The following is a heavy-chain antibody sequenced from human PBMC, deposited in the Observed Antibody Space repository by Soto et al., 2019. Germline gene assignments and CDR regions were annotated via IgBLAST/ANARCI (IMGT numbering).Heavy chain of an antibody. Sequence: GASVKVSCKASGYTFTSYYMHWVRQAPGQGLEWMGIINPSGGSTSYAQKFQGRVTMTRDTSTSTVYLELSSLRSEDTAVYYCSSVFEVCRGGSCYYYYYGMDVWGQGTTVTAP. D-gene: IGHD2-15*01. CDR3: SSVFEVCRGGSCYYYYYGMDV. CDR1: GYTFTSYY. J-gene: IGHJ6*02. CDR2: INPSGGST. V-gene: IGHV1-46*03.